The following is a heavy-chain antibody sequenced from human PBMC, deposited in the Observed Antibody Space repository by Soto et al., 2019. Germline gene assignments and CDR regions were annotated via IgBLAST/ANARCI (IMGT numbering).Heavy chain of an antibody. CDR2: ISAYNGNT. CDR3: ARSRNYGPDGARYMDV. J-gene: IGHJ6*03. CDR1: GYTFTSYG. Sequence: ASVKVSCKASGYTFTSYGISWVRQAPGQGLEWMGWISAYNGNTNYAQKLQGRVTMTTDTSTSTAYMELRSLRSDDTAVYYCARSRNYGPDGARYMDVWGKGTTVTVSS. D-gene: IGHD4-17*01. V-gene: IGHV1-18*01.